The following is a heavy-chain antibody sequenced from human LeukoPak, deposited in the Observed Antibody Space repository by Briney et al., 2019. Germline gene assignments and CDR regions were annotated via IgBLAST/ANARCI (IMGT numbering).Heavy chain of an antibody. CDR3: ARGIAVAGDSYYYYYGMDV. CDR2: MNPNSGNT. V-gene: IGHV1-8*01. Sequence: ASVKVSCKASGYTFTSYDINWVRQATGQGLEWMGWMNPNSGNTGYAQKFQGRVTMTRNTSISTAYMELSSLRSEDTAVYYCARGIAVAGDSYYYYYGMDVWGQGTTVTVSS. J-gene: IGHJ6*02. D-gene: IGHD6-19*01. CDR1: GYTFTSYD.